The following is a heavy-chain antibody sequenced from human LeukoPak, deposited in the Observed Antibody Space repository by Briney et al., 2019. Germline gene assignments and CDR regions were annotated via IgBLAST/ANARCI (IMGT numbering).Heavy chain of an antibody. Sequence: PVKVSCKASGGTFSSYAISWVRQAPGQGLELMGGIIPIFGTANYAQKFQGRVTITTDESTSTAYMELSSLRSEDTAVYYCARIPWGQYYYDSSGFWFDPWGQGTLVTVSS. CDR2: IIPIFGTA. J-gene: IGHJ5*02. CDR1: GGTFSSYA. V-gene: IGHV1-69*05. D-gene: IGHD3-22*01. CDR3: ARIPWGQYYYDSSGFWFDP.